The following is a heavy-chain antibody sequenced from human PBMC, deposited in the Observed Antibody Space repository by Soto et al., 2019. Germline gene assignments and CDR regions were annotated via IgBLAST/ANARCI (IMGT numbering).Heavy chain of an antibody. J-gene: IGHJ3*02. V-gene: IGHV1-69*01. Sequence: QVQLEQSGAEVKKAGSSVKVSCKAFGGSVNSHAISWVRQAPGQGLEWMGGIIPMFGTPTYEQRFQAGVTISADESTSTVYLDLSSLRSEDTAMYYCARSRNVAEFNDYGGNYHGFDIWGQGTMVTVSS. D-gene: IGHD4-17*01. CDR2: IIPMFGTP. CDR1: GGSVNSHA. CDR3: ARSRNVAEFNDYGGNYHGFDI.